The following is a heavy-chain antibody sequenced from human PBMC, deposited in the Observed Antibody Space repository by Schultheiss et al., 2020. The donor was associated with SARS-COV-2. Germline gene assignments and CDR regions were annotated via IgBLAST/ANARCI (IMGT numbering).Heavy chain of an antibody. CDR1: GFIFSTYA. CDR2: ISYDGSNK. CDR3: AKGVAAAGSYGMDV. V-gene: IGHV3-30-3*01. J-gene: IGHJ6*02. D-gene: IGHD6-13*01. Sequence: GESLKISCAASGFIFSTYAVHWVRQAPGKGLEWVAVISYDGSNKYYADSVKGRFTISRDNSKNTLYLQMNSLRAEDTAVYYCAKGVAAAGSYGMDVWGQGTTVTVSS.